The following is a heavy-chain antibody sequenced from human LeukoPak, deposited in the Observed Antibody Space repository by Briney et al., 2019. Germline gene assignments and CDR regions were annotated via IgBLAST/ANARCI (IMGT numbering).Heavy chain of an antibody. Sequence: PGGSLRLSCAASGFTFDDYAMHWVRQAPGKGLEWVSGISWNSGSIGYADSVKGRFTISRDNAKNSLYLQMNSLRAEDTALYYCAKAGWLQLNDAFDIWGQGTMVTVPS. CDR2: ISWNSGSI. V-gene: IGHV3-9*01. CDR1: GFTFDDYA. J-gene: IGHJ3*02. CDR3: AKAGWLQLNDAFDI. D-gene: IGHD5-24*01.